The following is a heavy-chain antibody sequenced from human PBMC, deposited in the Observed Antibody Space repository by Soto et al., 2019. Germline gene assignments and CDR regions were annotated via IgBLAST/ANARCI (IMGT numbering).Heavy chain of an antibody. V-gene: IGHV3-72*01. J-gene: IGHJ4*01. D-gene: IGHD6-13*01. CDR1: GFTFSDHY. CDR2: IRNKANRYTT. CDR3: NRDDPLAPGTLDY. Sequence: EAQLVESGGGLVQPGGSLRLSCAASGFTFSDHYMDWVRQSPGKGLEWVGRIRNKANRYTTEYAASVKGRFTISRDDSRTSLYLHMDSLKTEDTAVYYCNRDDPLAPGTLDYWGQGTLVTVSS.